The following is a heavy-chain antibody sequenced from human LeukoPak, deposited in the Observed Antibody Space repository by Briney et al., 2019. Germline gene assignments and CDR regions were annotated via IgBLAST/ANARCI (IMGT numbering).Heavy chain of an antibody. CDR1: GFTFSHFW. CDR2: IKKTGSET. J-gene: IGHJ4*02. CDR3: AREDGYCSGGNCYSYFDS. Sequence: GGSLRLSCAASGFTFSHFWMSWVRQAPGKGLEWVAYIKKTGSETYYVDSVKGRSTITRDNTRNSLFLQMYSLRAEDTAVYFCAREDGYCSGGNCYSYFDSWGQGTLVTVSS. D-gene: IGHD2-15*01. V-gene: IGHV3-7*01.